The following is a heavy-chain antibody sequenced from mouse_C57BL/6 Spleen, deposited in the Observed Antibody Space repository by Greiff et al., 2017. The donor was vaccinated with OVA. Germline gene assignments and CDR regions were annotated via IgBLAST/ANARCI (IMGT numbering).Heavy chain of an antibody. CDR1: GYAFSSYW. D-gene: IGHD4-1*01. CDR2: IYPGDGDT. Sequence: QVQLKESGAELVKPGASVKISCKASGYAFSSYWMNWVKQTPGKGLEWIGQIYPGDGDTNYNGQFKGKATLTADKSSSTAYMQLSSLTSEDSAVYFCARSVLGYWYFDVWGTGTTVTVSS. CDR3: ARSVLGYWYFDV. V-gene: IGHV1-80*01. J-gene: IGHJ1*03.